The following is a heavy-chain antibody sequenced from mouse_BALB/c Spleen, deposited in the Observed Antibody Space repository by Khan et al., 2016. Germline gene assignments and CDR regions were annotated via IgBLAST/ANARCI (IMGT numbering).Heavy chain of an antibody. J-gene: IGHJ1*01. D-gene: IGHD1-1*01. Sequence: QIQLVQSGPELKKPGKTVKISCKASGYTFTNYGMNWVKQAPGKGLKWMGWINTYSGESTYADDFKGRFAFSLETSANTAYLQINNLKNEDTATXCCARYRYYFGSSRYFDVWGPGTTVTVSS. CDR2: INTYSGES. CDR3: ARYRYYFGSSRYFDV. V-gene: IGHV9-3-1*01. CDR1: GYTFTNYG.